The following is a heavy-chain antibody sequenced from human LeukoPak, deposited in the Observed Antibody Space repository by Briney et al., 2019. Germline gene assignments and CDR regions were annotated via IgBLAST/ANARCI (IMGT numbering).Heavy chain of an antibody. CDR2: ISGTSTYI. Sequence: GASLRLSCAASGFTFSTYNINWVRQAPGKGLEWVSSISGTSTYIYYADSVKGRFTISRDNAKNSLFLQMNSLRAEDTAVYYCARVGIVGATGGFDYWGQGTLVTVSS. CDR3: ARVGIVGATGGFDY. J-gene: IGHJ4*02. V-gene: IGHV3-21*01. D-gene: IGHD1-26*01. CDR1: GFTFSTYN.